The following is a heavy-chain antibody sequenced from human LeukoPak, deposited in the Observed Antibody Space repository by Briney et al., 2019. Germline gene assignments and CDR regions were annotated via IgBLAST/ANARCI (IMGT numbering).Heavy chain of an antibody. CDR3: ARGPKVDSSGYYHNY. Sequence: SEPLSLTCTVSGGSISSYYWSWIRQPAGKGLEWIGRIYTSGSTNYNPSLKSRVTMSVDTSKNQFSLKLSSVTAADTAVYYCARGPKVDSSGYYHNYWGQGTLVTVSS. V-gene: IGHV4-4*07. CDR1: GGSISSYY. D-gene: IGHD3-22*01. CDR2: IYTSGST. J-gene: IGHJ4*02.